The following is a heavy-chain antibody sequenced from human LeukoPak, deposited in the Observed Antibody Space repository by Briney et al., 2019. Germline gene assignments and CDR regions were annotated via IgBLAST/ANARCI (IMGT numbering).Heavy chain of an antibody. CDR1: GYTFTGHY. Sequence: SVKVSCKTSGYTFTGHYVHWVRQAPGQGLEWMGGIIPIFGTANYAQKFQGRVTITADESTSTAYMELSSLRSEDTAVYYCARDRSEDTFAWFDPWGQGTLVTVSS. CDR3: ARDRSEDTFAWFDP. V-gene: IGHV1-69*13. CDR2: IIPIFGTA. D-gene: IGHD2-15*01. J-gene: IGHJ5*02.